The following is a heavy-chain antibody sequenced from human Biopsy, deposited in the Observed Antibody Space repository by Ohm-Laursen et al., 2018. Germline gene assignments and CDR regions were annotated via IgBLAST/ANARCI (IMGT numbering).Heavy chain of an antibody. CDR3: ARMDCSGGSCHYYSYGMDV. CDR2: IYYRGNT. V-gene: IGHV4-59*08. CDR1: GDSITTYY. J-gene: IGHJ6*02. Sequence: SDTLSLTCTVSGDSITTYYWNWIRQAPGKGLEWIGNIYYRGNTNYSPSLKSRATISLDSSKNQFSLKLSPVTAADTAVYYCARMDCSGGSCHYYSYGMDVWGQGTTVTVSS. D-gene: IGHD2-15*01.